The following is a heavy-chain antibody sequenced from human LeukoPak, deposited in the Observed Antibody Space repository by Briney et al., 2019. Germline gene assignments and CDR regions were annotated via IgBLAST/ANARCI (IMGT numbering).Heavy chain of an antibody. CDR2: ISYDGSNK. CDR3: ARRQDVVVIVHGMDI. V-gene: IGHV3-30-3*01. Sequence: GRSLRLSCAASGFTFRSSAMHWVRQAPGKGLEWVAVISYDGSNKYYADSVKGRFTISRDNSKNTLFLEMNSLRAEDTALYYCARRQDVVVIVHGMDIWGQGTTVTVSS. J-gene: IGHJ6*02. CDR1: GFTFRSSA. D-gene: IGHD2/OR15-2a*01.